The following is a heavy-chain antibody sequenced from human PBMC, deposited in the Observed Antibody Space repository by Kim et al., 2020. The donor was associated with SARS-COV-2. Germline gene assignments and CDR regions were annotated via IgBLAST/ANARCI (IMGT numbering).Heavy chain of an antibody. CDR1: GFTFSEFG. V-gene: IGHV3-30*18. D-gene: IGHD1-1*01. J-gene: IGHJ4*01. CDR2: ISYYGTVQ. Sequence: GGSLRLSCVASGFTFSEFGMHWVRQAPGKGLEWVALISYYGTVQYYADSVEGRFTVSRDNNNNTLFLQMNSLMTEDTAVYYCVKDETVGYAKISPHYWG. CDR3: VKDETVGYAKISPHY.